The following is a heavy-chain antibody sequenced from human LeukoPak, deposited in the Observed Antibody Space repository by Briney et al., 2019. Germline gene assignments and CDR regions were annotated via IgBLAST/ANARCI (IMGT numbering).Heavy chain of an antibody. CDR1: GGSISSSSYY. V-gene: IGHV4-39*01. CDR2: IYYSGST. Sequence: SETLSLTCTVSGGSISSSSYYWGWLRPPPGKGLEWLGSIYYSGSTYYNPSRKSQVTKTVYTSKNQFSLNQDSVTAADTAVYYCARRDIVATISYFDYWGQGTLVTVSS. D-gene: IGHD5-12*01. J-gene: IGHJ4*02. CDR3: ARRDIVATISYFDY.